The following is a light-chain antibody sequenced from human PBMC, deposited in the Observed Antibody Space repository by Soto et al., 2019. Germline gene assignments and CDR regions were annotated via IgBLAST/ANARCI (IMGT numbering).Light chain of an antibody. CDR1: SSDVGGYNY. CDR3: CSYAGTYTDV. Sequence: QSVLTQPRSVSGSPRQSVTISCTGTSSDVGGYNYVSWYQQHPGKAPKLMIYDVRKRPSGVPDRFSGSKSGNTASLTISGLQAEDEADYYCCSYAGTYTDVFGTGTKLTVL. J-gene: IGLJ1*01. V-gene: IGLV2-11*01. CDR2: DVR.